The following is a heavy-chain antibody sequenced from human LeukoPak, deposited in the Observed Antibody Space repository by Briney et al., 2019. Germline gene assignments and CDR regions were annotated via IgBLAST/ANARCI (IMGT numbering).Heavy chain of an antibody. CDR1: GFTFSSYA. CDR3: AKDFKSGSYGGPFDY. V-gene: IGHV3-30*04. D-gene: IGHD1-26*01. J-gene: IGHJ4*02. Sequence: GGSLRLSCAASGFTFSSYAMHWVRQAPGKGLEWVAVISYDGSNKYYADSVKGRFTISRDNSKNTLYLQMNSLRAEDKAVYYCAKDFKSGSYGGPFDYWGQGTLVTVSS. CDR2: ISYDGSNK.